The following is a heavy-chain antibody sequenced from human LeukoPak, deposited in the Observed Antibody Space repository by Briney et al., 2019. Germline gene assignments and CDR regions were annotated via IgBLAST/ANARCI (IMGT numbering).Heavy chain of an antibody. Sequence: QPGGSLRLSCAASGFTFSSYAMHWVRQAPGKGLEYVSAISSNGGSTYYATSVKGRFTISRDNSKNTLYLQMGSLRAEVMAVYYCARPAPYDSSVSFDYWGQGTLVTVSS. CDR2: ISSNGGST. D-gene: IGHD3-22*01. CDR1: GFTFSSYA. CDR3: ARPAPYDSSVSFDY. J-gene: IGHJ4*02. V-gene: IGHV3-64*01.